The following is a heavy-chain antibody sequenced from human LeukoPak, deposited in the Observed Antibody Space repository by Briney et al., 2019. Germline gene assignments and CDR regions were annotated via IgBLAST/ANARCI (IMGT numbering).Heavy chain of an antibody. Sequence: ASVKVSCKASGYTFTSYGFSWVRQAPGQGLEWMGRISAYNGNTNYAQNFQGRVTMTTDTSTSTAYMELRSLRSDDTAVYYCARAGPHAAVGATSDWGQGTPVTVSS. J-gene: IGHJ4*01. D-gene: IGHD1-26*01. CDR2: ISAYNGNT. V-gene: IGHV1-18*01. CDR3: ARAGPHAAVGATSD. CDR1: GYTFTSYG.